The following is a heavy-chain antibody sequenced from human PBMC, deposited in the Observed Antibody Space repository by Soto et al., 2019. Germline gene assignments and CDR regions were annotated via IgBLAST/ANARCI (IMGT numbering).Heavy chain of an antibody. CDR1: GYPFTSYA. Sequence: GSGKVCFKASGYPFTSYAMHWVRQAPGQRLEWMGWINAGNGNTKYSQKFQGRVTITRDTSASTAYMELSSLRSEDTAVYYCARALVGVTARAFDIWGQGTMVTVSS. D-gene: IGHD1-26*01. J-gene: IGHJ3*02. V-gene: IGHV1-3*01. CDR2: INAGNGNT. CDR3: ARALVGVTARAFDI.